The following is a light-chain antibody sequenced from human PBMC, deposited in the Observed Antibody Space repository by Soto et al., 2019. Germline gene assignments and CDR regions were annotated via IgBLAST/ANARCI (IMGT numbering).Light chain of an antibody. J-gene: IGKJ5*01. CDR2: AAS. Sequence: DIQMTQPPLSVSASVGDRVTITCLSCQSCSTYLNWYQQESGRAPNRLIYAASSLQSGVSSRLSGSGSGTDYTLTISSRQPEDFATYYCRQSFSIPIPFGQGTRLEIK. CDR1: QSCSTY. CDR3: RQSFSIPIP. V-gene: IGKV1-39*01.